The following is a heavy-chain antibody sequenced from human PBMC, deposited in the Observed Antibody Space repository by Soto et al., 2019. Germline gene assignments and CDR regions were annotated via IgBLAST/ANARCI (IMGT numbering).Heavy chain of an antibody. D-gene: IGHD4-17*01. CDR2: IYYSGST. V-gene: IGHV4-39*01. Sequence: QLQLQESGPGLVKPSETLSLTCTVSGGSISSSSYYWGWIRQPPGKGLEWIGSIYYSGSTYYNPSLKSRVTISVDTSKNQYSLKLSCVTAADTAVYYCARHWLRGDPTYYYYYGMDVWGQGTTVTVSS. J-gene: IGHJ6*02. CDR3: ARHWLRGDPTYYYYYGMDV. CDR1: GGSISSSSYY.